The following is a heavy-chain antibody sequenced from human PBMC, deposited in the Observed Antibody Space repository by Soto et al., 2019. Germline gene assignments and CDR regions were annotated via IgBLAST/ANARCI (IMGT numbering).Heavy chain of an antibody. CDR3: ASADWNYKRCWFDP. Sequence: PSETLSLTCAVSGGSISSSNWWSWVRQPPGKGLEWIGEIYHSGSTNYNPSLKSRVTISVDKSKNQFSLKLSSVTAADTAVYYCASADWNYKRCWFDPWGQGTLVTVSS. J-gene: IGHJ5*02. CDR2: IYHSGST. D-gene: IGHD1-7*01. V-gene: IGHV4-4*02. CDR1: GGSISSSNW.